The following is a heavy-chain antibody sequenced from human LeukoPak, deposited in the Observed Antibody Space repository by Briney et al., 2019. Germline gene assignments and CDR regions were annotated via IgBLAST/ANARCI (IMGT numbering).Heavy chain of an antibody. D-gene: IGHD3-10*01. V-gene: IGHV4-39*07. CDR1: GGSISSSNNY. CDR2: IYSTGST. CDR3: ARAVTYYYGSGSYTDFDY. J-gene: IGHJ4*02. Sequence: SETLSLTCTVSGGSISSSNNYWAWIRQPPGKGLEWIGNIYSTGSTYYNPPLKSRVTISIDTSENQFSLKLSSVTAADTAVYYCARAVTYYYGSGSYTDFDYWGQGTLVTVSS.